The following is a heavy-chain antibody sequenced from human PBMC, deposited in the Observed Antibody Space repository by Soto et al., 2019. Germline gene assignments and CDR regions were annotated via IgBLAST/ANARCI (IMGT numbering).Heavy chain of an antibody. Sequence: XETLCLSCTVSGGSFSSYSRSWIRQPSGKGLEWVGRIYTSGGSNYNPSLKSRVTMSVDTSNNQFSLKLSSVTAADTGVYYCVRYGDYVYWGQGTLVTVPS. V-gene: IGHV4-4*07. CDR3: VRYGDYVY. D-gene: IGHD4-17*01. CDR2: IYTSGGS. CDR1: GGSFSSYS. J-gene: IGHJ4*02.